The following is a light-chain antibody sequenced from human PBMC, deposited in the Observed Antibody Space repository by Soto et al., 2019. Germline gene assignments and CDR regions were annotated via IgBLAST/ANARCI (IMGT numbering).Light chain of an antibody. J-gene: IGKJ4*01. CDR1: QDISNY. Sequence: DIQMTQSPSSLSASVGDRVTITCQASQDISNYLNWYQQKPGKAPKLLIYDASNLETGVPSRFSGSGSGKDFTFTISSLQPEDIASYYYQQYDNLPPLTFGGGTKVEIK. CDR2: DAS. V-gene: IGKV1-33*01. CDR3: QQYDNLPPLT.